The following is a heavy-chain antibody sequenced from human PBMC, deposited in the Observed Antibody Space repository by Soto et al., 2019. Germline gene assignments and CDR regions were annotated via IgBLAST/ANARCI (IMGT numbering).Heavy chain of an antibody. CDR2: ISAYNSNT. CDR3: ARDSGNLGNWAYFFDY. Sequence: QGQLVQSGAEVKKPGASVKVSCKASGYTFSDFGVSWVRQAPGQGLEWMGWISAYNSNTNYAQKVQGRVTMTTDTSTSTAYMEVRNLTSDDTAVYCCARDSGNLGNWAYFFDYWGQGTLVTVSS. CDR1: GYTFSDFG. J-gene: IGHJ4*02. V-gene: IGHV1-18*01. D-gene: IGHD1-1*01.